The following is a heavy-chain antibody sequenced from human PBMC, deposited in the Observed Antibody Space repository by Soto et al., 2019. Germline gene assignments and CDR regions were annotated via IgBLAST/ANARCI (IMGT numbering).Heavy chain of an antibody. J-gene: IGHJ5*02. CDR3: ARGREGGGAS. Sequence: QVQLQQWGAGLLKPSETQSLTCGVYGGSFSGNYWSWIRQPPGEGLEWIGEINPSGSTNYSPSLKSRATISADTSKNQFSLKLSSVIAADTAVYYCARGREGGGASWGQGTLVTVSS. D-gene: IGHD1-26*01. CDR1: GGSFSGNY. V-gene: IGHV4-34*01. CDR2: INPSGST.